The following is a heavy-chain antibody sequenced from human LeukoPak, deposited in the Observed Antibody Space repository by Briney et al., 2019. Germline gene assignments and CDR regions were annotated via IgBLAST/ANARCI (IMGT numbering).Heavy chain of an antibody. Sequence: SETLSLTCTVSGGSINGYYWSWIRQPPGKGPEWIGYIYHNGGTNYNPSLQSRLTISVDTSKNQFSLKLSSVTAADTAVYYCARHLRAVAGGRYFDYWGQGTQVTVSS. D-gene: IGHD6-19*01. CDR1: GGSINGYY. J-gene: IGHJ4*02. V-gene: IGHV4-59*08. CDR3: ARHLRAVAGGRYFDY. CDR2: IYHNGGT.